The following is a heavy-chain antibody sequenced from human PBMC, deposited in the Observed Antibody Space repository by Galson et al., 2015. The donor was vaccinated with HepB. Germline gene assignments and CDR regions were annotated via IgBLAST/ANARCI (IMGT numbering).Heavy chain of an antibody. D-gene: IGHD1-26*01. V-gene: IGHV4-4*02. CDR1: GGSISSSNW. CDR3: AGNCFSYGAFDI. J-gene: IGHJ3*02. CDR2: IYHSWST. Sequence: SETLSLTCAVSGGSISSSNWWSWVRQPPGKGLEWIGEIYHSWSTNYNPSLKSRVTISVDKSKNQFSLKLSSVTAADTAVYYCAGNCFSYGAFDIWGQGTMVTVSS.